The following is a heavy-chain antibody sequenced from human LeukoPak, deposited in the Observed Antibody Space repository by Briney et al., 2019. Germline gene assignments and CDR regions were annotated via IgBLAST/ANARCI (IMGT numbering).Heavy chain of an antibody. V-gene: IGHV4-4*07. Sequence: PSETLSLTCTVSGGSISSSYWTWVRQPAGKGLEWIGRIYTSGSTYYNPSLRSRVTISLDTSKNQFSLKMFSVTAADTAVYYCARDSVVDIEASTTYYFDSWGQGTLVTVSS. CDR1: GGSISSSY. CDR3: ARDSVVDIEASTTYYFDS. D-gene: IGHD5-12*01. J-gene: IGHJ4*02. CDR2: IYTSGST.